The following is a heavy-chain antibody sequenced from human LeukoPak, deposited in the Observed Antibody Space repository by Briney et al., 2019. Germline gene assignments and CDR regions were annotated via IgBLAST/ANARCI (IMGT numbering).Heavy chain of an antibody. CDR2: ISYSGST. D-gene: IGHD5-18*01. V-gene: IGHV4-59*08. Sequence: SETLSLTCTVSGGSVSSYYWSWIRQPPGMGLEWIGYISYSGSTNYNPSLKSRATISVDTSKNQFSLTLSSVTAADTAVYYCARRRGYSYGYYYYGMDVWGQGTTVTVSS. CDR3: ARRRGYSYGYYYYGMDV. CDR1: GGSVSSYY. J-gene: IGHJ6*02.